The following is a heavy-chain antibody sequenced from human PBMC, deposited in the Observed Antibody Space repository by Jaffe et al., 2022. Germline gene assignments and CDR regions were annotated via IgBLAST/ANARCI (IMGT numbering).Heavy chain of an antibody. CDR1: GFTVGSHY. J-gene: IGHJ2*01. Sequence: EVQLVETGGGLIQPGGSLRLSCAASGFTVGSHYMNWVRQAPGKCLEWVSVIYSGSNTYYADSVKGRFTISRDNSKNTLYLQMNSLRAEDTAVYYCARDPSVLRGWYFDLWGRGTLVTVSS. CDR2: IYSGSNT. V-gene: IGHV3-53*02. CDR3: ARDPSVLRGWYFDL. D-gene: IGHD1-26*01.